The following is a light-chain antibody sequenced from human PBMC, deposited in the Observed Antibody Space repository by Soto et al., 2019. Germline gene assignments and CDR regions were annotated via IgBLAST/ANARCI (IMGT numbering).Light chain of an antibody. CDR1: SSDVGGYNY. CDR2: DVS. CDR3: SSYTSSSTYV. V-gene: IGLV2-14*01. J-gene: IGLJ1*01. Sequence: QPALTQPASVSGSPGQSITIACTGTSSDVGGYNYVSWYQQYPGKAPRLVISDVSNRPSGVSNRFSGSKSGNSASLTISGLLAEDEADYYCSSYTSSSTYVFGTGTKLTVL.